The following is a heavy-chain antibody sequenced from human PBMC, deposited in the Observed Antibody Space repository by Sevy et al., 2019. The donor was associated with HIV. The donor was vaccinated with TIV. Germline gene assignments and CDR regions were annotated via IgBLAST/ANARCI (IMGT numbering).Heavy chain of an antibody. V-gene: IGHV3-11*06. CDR2: ISSGSTYT. CDR1: GFTFSDFY. D-gene: IGHD1-7*01. J-gene: IGHJ4*02. CDR3: ARDRRNYAGQYFDY. Sequence: GGSLRLSCEVSGFTFSDFYMSWIRQAPGKGLEWLSDISSGSTYTKSADSVKGRFTISRDNAKNSLYLQMNSLRVEDTATSYCARDRRNYAGQYFDYWGQGTLVTVSS.